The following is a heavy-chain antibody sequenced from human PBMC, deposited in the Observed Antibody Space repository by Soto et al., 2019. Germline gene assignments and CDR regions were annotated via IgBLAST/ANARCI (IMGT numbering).Heavy chain of an antibody. J-gene: IGHJ4*02. Sequence: PSETLSLTCTVSGGSISSGGYYWSWIRQNPGKGLEWIGYIYYSGSTYYNPSLKSRVTISVDTSKNQFSLKLSSVTAADTAVYYCAREMATTNYFDYWGQGTLVTVSS. CDR2: IYYSGST. CDR3: AREMATTNYFDY. D-gene: IGHD5-12*01. CDR1: GGSISSGGYY. V-gene: IGHV4-31*03.